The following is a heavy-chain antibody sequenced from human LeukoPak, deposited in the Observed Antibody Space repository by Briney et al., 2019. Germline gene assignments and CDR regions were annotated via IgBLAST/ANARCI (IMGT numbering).Heavy chain of an antibody. D-gene: IGHD3-10*01. CDR1: GFTFSSYG. CDR3: AKGLLWFGESTTYMDV. V-gene: IGHV3-30*18. Sequence: PGGSLRLSCAASGFTFSSYGMHWVRQAPGKGLEWVAVVSYDGSNKYYADSVKGRFTISRDNSKNTLYLQMNSLRAEDTAVYYCAKGLLWFGESTTYMDVWGKGTTVTVSS. CDR2: VSYDGSNK. J-gene: IGHJ6*03.